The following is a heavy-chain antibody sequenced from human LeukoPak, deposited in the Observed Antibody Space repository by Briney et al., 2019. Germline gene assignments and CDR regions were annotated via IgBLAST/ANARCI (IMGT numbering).Heavy chain of an antibody. J-gene: IGHJ4*02. CDR1: GGSFSGYY. V-gene: IGHV4-34*01. Sequence: PSETLSLTCAVYGGSFSGYYWSWIRQPPGKGLEWIGEINHSGSTNYNPSLKSRVTISVDTSKNQFSLKLSSVTAADTAVYYCARGRPLRFGELVYYFDYWAREPWSPSPQ. D-gene: IGHD3-10*01. CDR2: INHSGST. CDR3: ARGRPLRFGELVYYFDY.